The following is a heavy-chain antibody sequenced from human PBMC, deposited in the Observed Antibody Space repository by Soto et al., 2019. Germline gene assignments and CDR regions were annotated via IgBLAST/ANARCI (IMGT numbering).Heavy chain of an antibody. Sequence: GDSVKVSCKASGYTFIRPYMHWVRQAPGQGLEWMGLIIPRSGSTSYAERFKGKVSLTMDTSTSTVYMEMSSLRPEDTAMYYCARDTRSDSGWFDPWGQGTLVTVSS. CDR1: GYTFIRPY. CDR2: IIPRSGST. V-gene: IGHV1-46*03. D-gene: IGHD4-17*01. J-gene: IGHJ5*02. CDR3: ARDTRSDSGWFDP.